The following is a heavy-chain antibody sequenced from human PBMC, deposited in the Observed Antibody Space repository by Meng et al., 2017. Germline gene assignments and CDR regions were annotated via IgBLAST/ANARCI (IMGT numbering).Heavy chain of an antibody. Sequence: SVKVSCKAPGNIFSNYVVGWVRQAPGQGLEWMGGINAVFGTTDYAQKFKGRVTITTDESTSTVYMELTRLTSEDTAVYFCARKAGNCVTSTCYSLDYWGQGTLVTVSS. CDR2: INAVFGTT. J-gene: IGHJ4*02. CDR3: ARKAGNCVTSTCYSLDY. D-gene: IGHD2-15*01. V-gene: IGHV1-69*05. CDR1: GNIFSNYV.